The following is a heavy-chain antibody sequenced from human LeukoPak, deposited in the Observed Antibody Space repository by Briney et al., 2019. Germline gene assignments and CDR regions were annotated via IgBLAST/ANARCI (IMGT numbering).Heavy chain of an antibody. D-gene: IGHD3-3*01. CDR1: GGSISSYY. CDR2: IYTSGST. CDR3: ARDDFWSGLYYFDY. Sequence: SETLSLTCTVSGGSISSYYWSWIRQPARKGLEWIGRIYTSGSTNYNPSLKSRVTMSVDTSKNQFSLKLSSVTAADTAVYYCARDDFWSGLYYFDYWGQGTLVTVSS. J-gene: IGHJ4*02. V-gene: IGHV4-4*07.